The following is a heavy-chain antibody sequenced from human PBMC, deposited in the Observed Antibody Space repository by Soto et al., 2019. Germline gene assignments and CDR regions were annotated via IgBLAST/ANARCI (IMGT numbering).Heavy chain of an antibody. Sequence: QLQLQESGPGLVKPSETLSLTCTVSGGSISSSPYYWGWIRQPPGKGLEWIGNIYYNGNTFYNPSLKSRVTISVDTSKNQVSLKLSTVTAADTAVYYCARHGPLSNNWNQLDYWGQGTLVTVSS. CDR3: ARHGPLSNNWNQLDY. V-gene: IGHV4-39*01. D-gene: IGHD1-1*01. CDR1: GGSISSSPYY. J-gene: IGHJ4*02. CDR2: IYYNGNT.